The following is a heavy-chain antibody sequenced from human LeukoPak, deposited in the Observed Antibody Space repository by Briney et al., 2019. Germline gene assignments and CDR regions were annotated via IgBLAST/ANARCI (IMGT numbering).Heavy chain of an antibody. J-gene: IGHJ4*02. CDR3: ARDQEGLGIFDY. CDR1: GYTFTSYA. V-gene: IGHV1-3*01. CDR2: INAGNGNT. Sequence: GASVKVSCKASGYTFTSYAMHWVRQAPGQRLEWMGWINAGNGNTKYSQKFQGRVTITRDTSASTAYMELSSLRSEDTAVYYCARDQEGLGIFDYWGQGTLVTVSS. D-gene: IGHD7-27*01.